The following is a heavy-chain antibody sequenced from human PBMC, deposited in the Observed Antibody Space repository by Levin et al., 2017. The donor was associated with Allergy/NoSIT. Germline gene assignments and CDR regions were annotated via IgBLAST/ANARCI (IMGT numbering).Heavy chain of an antibody. D-gene: IGHD2/OR15-2a*01. CDR3: ARQKIEIVGFDP. CDR2: ISKDGSDK. CDR1: GLTFSIHA. V-gene: IGHV3-30*04. J-gene: IGHJ5*02. Sequence: GESLKISCVASGLTFSIHAMHWVRQAPGKGLEWVALISKDGSDKNYADSVKGRFTISRDNSKNTVYLQMNRLSAEDTAVYSCARQKIEIVGFDPWGQGTLVTVSS.